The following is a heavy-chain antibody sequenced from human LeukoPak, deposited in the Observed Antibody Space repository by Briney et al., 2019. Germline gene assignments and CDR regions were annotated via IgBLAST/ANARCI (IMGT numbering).Heavy chain of an antibody. CDR2: INHSGST. CDR3: ARGRIPIAVAVPFDS. V-gene: IGHV4-34*01. D-gene: IGHD6-19*01. J-gene: IGHJ4*02. CDR1: GGSFGGYY. Sequence: PETLSLTCAVYGGSFGGYYWSWIRQPPGKGLEWIGEINHSGSTNYNPSLKSRVTISVDTSKNQFSLKVRSVTAADTAVYYCARGRIPIAVAVPFDSWGQGILVTVSS.